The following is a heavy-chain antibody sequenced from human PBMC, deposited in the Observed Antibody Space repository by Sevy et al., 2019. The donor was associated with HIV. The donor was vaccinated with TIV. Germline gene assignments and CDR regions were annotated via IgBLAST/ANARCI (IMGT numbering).Heavy chain of an antibody. CDR2: IKSKTDGGTT. D-gene: IGHD3-10*01. J-gene: IGHJ4*02. CDR1: GFTFSNAW. V-gene: IGHV3-15*07. Sequence: GGSLRLSCAASGFTFSNAWMNWVRQAPGKGLEWVGRIKSKTDGGTTDYASPVKGRFTISRDDSKNTLYLQMNSLKTEDTAVYYCTTDLVGLWFGELLNDYWGQGTLVTVSS. CDR3: TTDLVGLWFGELLNDY.